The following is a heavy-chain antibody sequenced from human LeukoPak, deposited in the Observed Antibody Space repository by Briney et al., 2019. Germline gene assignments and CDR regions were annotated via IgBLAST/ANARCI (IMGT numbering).Heavy chain of an antibody. Sequence: SGTLSLTCAVSGGSISSSNWWSWVRQPPGKGLEWIGEIYHSGSTNYNPSLKSRVTISVGKSKNQFSLKLSSVTAADTAVYYCASYGSGSYYTDAFDIWGQGTMVTVSS. V-gene: IGHV4-4*02. D-gene: IGHD3-10*01. CDR3: ASYGSGSYYTDAFDI. J-gene: IGHJ3*02. CDR1: GGSISSSNW. CDR2: IYHSGST.